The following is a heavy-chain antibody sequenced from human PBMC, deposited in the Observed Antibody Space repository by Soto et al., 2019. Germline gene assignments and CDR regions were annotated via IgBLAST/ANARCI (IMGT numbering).Heavy chain of an antibody. CDR2: IYYSGST. V-gene: IGHV4-30-4*01. J-gene: IGHJ2*01. Sequence: QVQLQESGPGLVKPSQTLSLTCTVSGGSISSGDYYWSWIRQPPGKGLEWIGYIYYSGSTYYNPSLKSRVTXSXAXSXXPFSLKLSSVTAADTAVYYCAREPTLYGDHRYFDLWGRGTLVTVSS. CDR1: GGSISSGDYY. D-gene: IGHD4-17*01. CDR3: AREPTLYGDHRYFDL.